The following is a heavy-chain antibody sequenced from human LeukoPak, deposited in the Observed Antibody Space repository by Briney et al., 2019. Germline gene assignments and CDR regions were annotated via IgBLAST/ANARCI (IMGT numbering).Heavy chain of an antibody. Sequence: GGSLRLSCAASGFTFSRNSMNWVRQAPGKGLEWVSSISSRSNYIYYADSVKGRFTISRDNGKNLLFLQMNSLRAEDTAVYYCAGLTLSCSGNCMDYNCYGMDVWGQGTTVTVSS. CDR2: ISSRSNYI. D-gene: IGHD3-10*02. CDR1: GFTFSRNS. V-gene: IGHV3-21*01. CDR3: AGLTLSCSGNCMDYNCYGMDV. J-gene: IGHJ6*02.